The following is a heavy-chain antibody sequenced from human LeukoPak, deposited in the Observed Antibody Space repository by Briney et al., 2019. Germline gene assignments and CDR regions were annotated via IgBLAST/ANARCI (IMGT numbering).Heavy chain of an antibody. CDR2: LYYSGNT. Sequence: SETLSLTCTVSGGSISSYYWSWIRQPPGKGLEWSGSLYYSGNTNYNPSLKSRVTISLDTSKNQFSLKLSSVTAADTAVYYCARGSSPFDYWGQGTLVTVSS. J-gene: IGHJ4*02. V-gene: IGHV4-59*08. CDR1: GGSISSYY. CDR3: ARGSSPFDY.